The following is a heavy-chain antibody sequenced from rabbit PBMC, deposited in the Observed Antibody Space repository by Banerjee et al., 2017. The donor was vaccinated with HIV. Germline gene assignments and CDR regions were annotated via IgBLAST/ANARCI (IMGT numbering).Heavy chain of an antibody. CDR2: IDADGNNGNT. V-gene: IGHV1S45*01. J-gene: IGHJ2*01. Sequence: QEQLVESGGGLVQPEGSLALTCKASGFTITSHYYMCWVRQAPGKGLEWIACIDADGNNGNTHYASWAKGRFTISKTSSTTVTLQVTSLTAADTATYFCARRDTGGGDVFDPWGPGTLVTVS. D-gene: IGHD7-1*01. CDR1: GFTITSHYY. CDR3: ARRDTGGGDVFDP.